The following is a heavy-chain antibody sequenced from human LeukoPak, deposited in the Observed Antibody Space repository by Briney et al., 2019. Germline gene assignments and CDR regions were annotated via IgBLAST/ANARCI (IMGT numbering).Heavy chain of an antibody. CDR3: ARGRPLFYYMDV. J-gene: IGHJ6*03. CDR1: GYSFSIYW. CDR2: IYPGDSET. Sequence: GESLKISCRGSGYSFSIYWIGWVRQMSGKSLEWMGIIYPGDSETRYSPSFQGQVTISADKSISTAYLQWSSLKASDTAMYYCARGRPLFYYMDVWGKGTTVTVSS. V-gene: IGHV5-51*01. D-gene: IGHD6-6*01.